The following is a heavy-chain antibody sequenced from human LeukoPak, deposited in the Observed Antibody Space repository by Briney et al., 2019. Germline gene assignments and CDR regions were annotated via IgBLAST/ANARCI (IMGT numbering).Heavy chain of an antibody. CDR1: GYSISSGYY. CDR3: ARRRAVAGTWEVGYFDY. J-gene: IGHJ4*02. CDR2: ISHSGST. D-gene: IGHD6-19*01. Sequence: PSESLSLTXAVSGYSISSGYYWGGIRQPPGKGLGCVGSISHSGSTYYNPSLQGRVTISTDTSKNPFYLKLSSVSAADTAVYCCARRRAVAGTWEVGYFDYWGQGTLVTVSS. V-gene: IGHV4-38-2*01.